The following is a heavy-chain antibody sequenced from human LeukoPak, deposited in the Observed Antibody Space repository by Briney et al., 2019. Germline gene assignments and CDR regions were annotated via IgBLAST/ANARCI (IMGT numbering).Heavy chain of an antibody. CDR2: ISSSSNFI. V-gene: IGHV3-21*06. D-gene: IGHD3-10*01. CDR3: ARGTSGFDY. J-gene: IGHJ4*02. CDR1: GFTFSSYT. Sequence: GGSLRLSCAASGFTFSSYTMNWVRQAPGKGPEWVSSISSSSNFIYYADSVKGRFTISRDNAKNLLYLQMSSLRAGDTAVYYCARGTSGFDYWGQGTLVTVSS.